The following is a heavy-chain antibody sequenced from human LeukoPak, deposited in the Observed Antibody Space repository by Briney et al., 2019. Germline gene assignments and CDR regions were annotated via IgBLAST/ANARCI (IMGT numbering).Heavy chain of an antibody. CDR1: GFTFSSYA. Sequence: PGGSLRLSCAASGFTFSSYAMHWVRQAPGKGLEWVTVISYDGSSKYYADSVKGRFTISRDNSKNTLYLQTNSLRPEDTAVYYCAKDEALQYYYGSETSGIDYWGQGTLVTVSS. V-gene: IGHV3-30*18. J-gene: IGHJ4*02. CDR3: AKDEALQYYYGSETSGIDY. CDR2: ISYDGSSK. D-gene: IGHD3-10*01.